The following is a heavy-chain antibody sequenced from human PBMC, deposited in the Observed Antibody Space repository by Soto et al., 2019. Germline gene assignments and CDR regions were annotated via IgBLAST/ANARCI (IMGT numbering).Heavy chain of an antibody. Sequence: SVKVSCKASGFTFTRSVVQWVRQARGQGLEWIGWIVVGSGNRNYAQKFHERATISRDMSTNTAYMELSSLRSEDTAVYYCAADLHITGTYAIDFWGQGTLVT. D-gene: IGHD1-20*01. J-gene: IGHJ4*02. V-gene: IGHV1-58*01. CDR2: IVVGSGNR. CDR3: AADLHITGTYAIDF. CDR1: GFTFTRSV.